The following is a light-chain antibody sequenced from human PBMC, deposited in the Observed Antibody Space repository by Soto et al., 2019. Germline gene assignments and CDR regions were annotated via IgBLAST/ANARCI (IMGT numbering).Light chain of an antibody. Sequence: DIVMTQSPDSLAVSLGGRATINCKSIQSIFFTSNNKNYLAWYQQKPGQPPKLLIYWASTRESGVPDRFSGSGSGTDFTLTISSLQAEDVAVYYCQQYYSTPRTFGQGTKVEIK. V-gene: IGKV4-1*01. CDR2: WAS. CDR1: QSIFFTSNNKNY. J-gene: IGKJ1*01. CDR3: QQYYSTPRT.